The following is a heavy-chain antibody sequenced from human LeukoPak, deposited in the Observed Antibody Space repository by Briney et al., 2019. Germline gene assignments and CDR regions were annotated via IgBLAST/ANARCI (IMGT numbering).Heavy chain of an antibody. CDR3: GRVRRSQTYYSDSSGYQDY. Sequence: ASVKVSCKASGGTFSSYAISWVRQAPGQRLEWMGRIIPILGIANYAQKFQGRVTITADKSTSTAYMELSSMRSEDTAVYYCGRVRRSQTYYSDSSGYQDYWGQGTLVTVSS. J-gene: IGHJ4*02. D-gene: IGHD3-22*01. CDR2: IIPILGIA. V-gene: IGHV1-69*04. CDR1: GGTFSSYA.